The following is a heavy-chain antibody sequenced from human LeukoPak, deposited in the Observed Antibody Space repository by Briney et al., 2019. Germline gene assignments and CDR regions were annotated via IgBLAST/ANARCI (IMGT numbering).Heavy chain of an antibody. V-gene: IGHV1-2*02. CDR2: INPNSGGT. D-gene: IGHD6-6*01. Sequence: ASVKVSCKAAGYTFPGYYMHWVRQAPGQGLEWMGWINPNSGGTNYAQKFQGRVTMTRDTSISTAYMELSRLRSDDTAVYYCAREHSSSSGKVFDYWGQGTLVTVSS. CDR3: AREHSSSSGKVFDY. J-gene: IGHJ4*02. CDR1: GYTFPGYY.